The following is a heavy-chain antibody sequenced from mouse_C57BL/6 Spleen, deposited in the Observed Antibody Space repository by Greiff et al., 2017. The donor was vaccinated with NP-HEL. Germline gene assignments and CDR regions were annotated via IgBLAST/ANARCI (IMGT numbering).Heavy chain of an antibody. D-gene: IGHD1-1*01. V-gene: IGHV1-80*01. CDR1: GYAFSSYW. Sequence: QVQLQQSGAELVKPGASVKISCKASGYAFSSYWMNWVKQRPGKGLEWIGQIYPGDGDTTYNGKFKVKATLTADKSSSTAYMQLSSLTSEDSAVYFCARRGALLRYFDYWGQGTTLTVSS. CDR3: ARRGALLRYFDY. J-gene: IGHJ2*01. CDR2: IYPGDGDT.